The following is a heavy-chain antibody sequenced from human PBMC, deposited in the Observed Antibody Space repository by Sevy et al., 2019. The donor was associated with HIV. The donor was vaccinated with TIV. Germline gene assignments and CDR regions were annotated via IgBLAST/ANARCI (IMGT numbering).Heavy chain of an antibody. D-gene: IGHD2-8*01. CDR1: GGSVSSDNYY. CDR3: AREAGYCSNGVCYTGWFDP. CDR2: IYHLGST. Sequence: SETLSLTCAVSGGSVSSDNYYWTWIRQHPGKGLEWIGYIYHLGSTSSNPSLKSRVTISVDTSKNQFSLKLRSGTAADTAVYFCAREAGYCSNGVCYTGWFDPWGQGTLVTVSS. V-gene: IGHV4-31*11. J-gene: IGHJ5*02.